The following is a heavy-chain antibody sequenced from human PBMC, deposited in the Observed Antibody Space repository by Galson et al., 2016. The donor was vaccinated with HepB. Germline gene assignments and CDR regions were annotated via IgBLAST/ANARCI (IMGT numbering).Heavy chain of an antibody. Sequence: SLRLSCAASGFTFGDYTMHWVRQTPEKGLEWVSLITWYGGDTYYADSVKGRFTISRDNRKNSLYLQMNSLRTEDTALYYCAKDNPLSPGAFDYWGQGTLVTVSS. J-gene: IGHJ4*02. CDR2: ITWYGGDT. CDR3: AKDNPLSPGAFDY. CDR1: GFTFGDYT. V-gene: IGHV3-43*01. D-gene: IGHD3-16*01.